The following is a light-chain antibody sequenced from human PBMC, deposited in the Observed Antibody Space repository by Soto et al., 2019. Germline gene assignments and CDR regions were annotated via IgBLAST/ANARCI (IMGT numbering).Light chain of an antibody. Sequence: QSALTQPPSVSAAPGQKVTISCSGSSSNIGNNYVSWYQHLPGTAPKLLIYDNNKRPSGIPDRFSGSKSGTSATLGITGLQTGDEADYYCGTWDSSLSVVFGGGTKVTVL. CDR2: DNN. J-gene: IGLJ2*01. CDR3: GTWDSSLSVV. CDR1: SSNIGNNY. V-gene: IGLV1-51*01.